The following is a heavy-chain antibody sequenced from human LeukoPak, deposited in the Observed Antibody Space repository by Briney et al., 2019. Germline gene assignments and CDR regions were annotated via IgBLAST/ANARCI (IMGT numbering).Heavy chain of an antibody. CDR3: AKTNGSGVMDV. CDR1: GFTFSTYW. J-gene: IGHJ6*04. Sequence: PGGSLRLSCAASGFTFSTYWMSWVRQAPGKGLEWVANIKQDGSEKYYVDSVRGRFTISRDNAKNSLYLQMNSLRAEDTAVYYCAKTNGSGVMDVWGKGTTVTISS. CDR2: IKQDGSEK. D-gene: IGHD3-10*01. V-gene: IGHV3-7*01.